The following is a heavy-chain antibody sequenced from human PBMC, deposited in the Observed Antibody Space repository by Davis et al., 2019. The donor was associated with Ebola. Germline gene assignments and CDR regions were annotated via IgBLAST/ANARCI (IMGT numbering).Heavy chain of an antibody. CDR3: ARRYYYGSGSFDY. V-gene: IGHV1-2*02. Sequence: ASVKVSCKASGYTFTGYYMHWVRQAPGQGLEWMGWINPNSGGTNYAQKFQGRVTMTRDTSISTAYMELSRLRSDDTAVYYCARRYYYGSGSFDYWGQGTLVTVSS. CDR1: GYTFTGYY. CDR2: INPNSGGT. D-gene: IGHD3-10*01. J-gene: IGHJ4*02.